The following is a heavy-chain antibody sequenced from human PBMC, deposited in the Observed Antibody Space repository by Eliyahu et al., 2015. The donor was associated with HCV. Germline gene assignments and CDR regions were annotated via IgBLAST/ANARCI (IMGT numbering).Heavy chain of an antibody. Sequence: EVQLVESGGGLVQPGGSLRLSCAASGFPFSXYEMNWVRQAPGKGLEWVSYISSSGSTIYYADSVKGRFTISRDNAKNSLYLQMNSLRAEDTAVYYCARDRSSTSSSWYRGVGWFDPWGQGTLVTVSS. CDR1: GFPFSXYE. CDR3: ARDRSSTSSSWYRGVGWFDP. J-gene: IGHJ5*02. D-gene: IGHD6-13*01. CDR2: ISSSGSTI. V-gene: IGHV3-48*03.